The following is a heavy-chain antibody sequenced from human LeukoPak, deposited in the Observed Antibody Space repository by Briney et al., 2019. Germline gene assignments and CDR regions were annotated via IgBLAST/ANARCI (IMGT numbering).Heavy chain of an antibody. V-gene: IGHV1-8*01. Sequence: GASVKVSCKASGYTFTSYDINWVRQATGQGLEWMGWMNPNSGNTGYAQKFQGRVTMTRNTSISTAYMELSSLRSEDTAVYYCARGPRGMREIFGVVIIGRWYYFDYWGQGTLVTVSS. D-gene: IGHD3-3*01. J-gene: IGHJ4*02. CDR1: GYTFTSYD. CDR3: ARGPRGMREIFGVVIIGRWYYFDY. CDR2: MNPNSGNT.